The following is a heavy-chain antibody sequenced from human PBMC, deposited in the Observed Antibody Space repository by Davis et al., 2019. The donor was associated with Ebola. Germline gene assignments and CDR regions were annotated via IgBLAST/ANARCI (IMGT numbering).Heavy chain of an antibody. CDR3: AREDIGVVVAATSSGYYYGMDV. CDR1: GYIFTGYA. Sequence: ASVKVSCKASGYIFTGYAMHWVRQAPGQRLEWMGWINAGNGNRKYSQKFQGRVTMTRDTSTSTVYMELSSLRSEDTAVYYCAREDIGVVVAATSSGYYYGMDVWGKGTTVTVSS. D-gene: IGHD2-15*01. V-gene: IGHV1-3*01. CDR2: INAGNGNR. J-gene: IGHJ6*04.